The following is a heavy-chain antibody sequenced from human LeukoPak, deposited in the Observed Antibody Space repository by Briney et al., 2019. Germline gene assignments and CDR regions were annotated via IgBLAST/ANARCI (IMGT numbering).Heavy chain of an antibody. D-gene: IGHD3-9*01. V-gene: IGHV1-2*02. J-gene: IGHJ4*02. CDR2: INPHSGGT. CDR1: AYTFTSYY. CDR3: ARDEESYYDILTGYSDY. Sequence: GASVKVSCKASAYTFTSYYMHWVRQAPGQGLERVGWINPHSGGTNYAQKFQGRVTMTRDTSTSTAYMELRSLRSDDTAVYYCARDEESYYDILTGYSDYWGQGTLVTVSS.